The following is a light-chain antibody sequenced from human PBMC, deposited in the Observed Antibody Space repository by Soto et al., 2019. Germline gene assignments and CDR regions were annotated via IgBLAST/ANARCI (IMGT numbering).Light chain of an antibody. CDR3: QQYGSSFTIT. CDR1: QSLSNNIY. V-gene: IGKV3-20*01. CDR2: GAS. Sequence: ETVMTQSPATLSVSPGERATLSCRASQSLSNNIYLAWYQQKPGQAPRLLIYGASSRATGIPNRFSGRGSGTDFTLTISRLEPEDFAVYYCQQYGSSFTITFGQGTRLEIK. J-gene: IGKJ5*01.